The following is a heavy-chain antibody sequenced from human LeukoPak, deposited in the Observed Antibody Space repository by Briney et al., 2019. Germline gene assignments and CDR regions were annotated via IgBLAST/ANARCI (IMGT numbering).Heavy chain of an antibody. D-gene: IGHD5-12*01. V-gene: IGHV1-2*02. Sequence: ASVKVSCKASGYTFTNYYILWVRQAPGQGPEWMGWINPNSGGTNYAQNFKGRVTMTRDTSISTAYMEVNSLTSDDTAVYYCARDLPKTGYVGALDIWGQGTMVTVSS. CDR3: ARDLPKTGYVGALDI. J-gene: IGHJ3*02. CDR2: INPNSGGT. CDR1: GYTFTNYY.